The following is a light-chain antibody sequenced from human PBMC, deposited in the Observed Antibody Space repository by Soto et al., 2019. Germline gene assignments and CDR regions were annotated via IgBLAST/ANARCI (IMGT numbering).Light chain of an antibody. CDR3: CSYTGRVV. V-gene: IGLV2-11*01. J-gene: IGLJ2*01. CDR2: DVT. Sequence: QSALPQPRSVYGSPGQSVTISCTGTSSDIGGSNFVSWYQQHPGKAPKLMIYDVTKRPSGVPDRFSGSKSGNTASLTISGLQADDEADYYCCSYTGRVVFGGGTKLTVL. CDR1: SSDIGGSNF.